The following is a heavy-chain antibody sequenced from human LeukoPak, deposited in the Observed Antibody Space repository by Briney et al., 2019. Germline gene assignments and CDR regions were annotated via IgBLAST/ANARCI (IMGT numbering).Heavy chain of an antibody. CDR3: ARDLKDIVVVTAISRQQTWFDP. CDR1: GGSVITTHW. Sequence: SETLSLTCTIFGGSVITTHWWNWVRQSPGKGLEWIGEIYHSGRANYNPSLESRVTISVDKSKNHLSLKLTSVTAADTAVYYCARDLKDIVVVTAISRQQTWFDPWGQGTLVTVSS. CDR2: IYHSGRA. V-gene: IGHV4-4*02. D-gene: IGHD2-21*02. J-gene: IGHJ5*02.